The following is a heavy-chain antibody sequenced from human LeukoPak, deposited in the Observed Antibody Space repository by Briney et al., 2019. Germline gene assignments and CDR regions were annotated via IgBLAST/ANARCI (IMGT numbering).Heavy chain of an antibody. CDR1: GFRFDDYS. CDR2: ISWKSGSI. Sequence: PGRSLRLSCAASGFRFDDYSMHWVRQAPGKGLEWVSGISWKSGSIGYADSVKGRFTISRDSAKSSLYLQMNSLRPEDTALYYCAKDRTTVAIGAFDVWGQGTMVSVSS. J-gene: IGHJ3*01. V-gene: IGHV3-9*01. D-gene: IGHD4-23*01. CDR3: AKDRTTVAIGAFDV.